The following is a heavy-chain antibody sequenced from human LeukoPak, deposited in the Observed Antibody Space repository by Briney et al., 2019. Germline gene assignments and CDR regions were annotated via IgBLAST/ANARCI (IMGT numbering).Heavy chain of an antibody. CDR1: GFTFSRIA. V-gene: IGHV3-23*01. D-gene: IGHD1-1*01. Sequence: GGPLRLSCAASGFTFSRIAMTWVRQAPGKGLEWVSTIRSNGDTAYNADSVRGRFAISRDNTKNALFLQMNSLRVEDTAIYYCAKGQELDDGVFDSWGQGTLVTVSS. J-gene: IGHJ4*02. CDR3: AKGQELDDGVFDS. CDR2: IRSNGDTA.